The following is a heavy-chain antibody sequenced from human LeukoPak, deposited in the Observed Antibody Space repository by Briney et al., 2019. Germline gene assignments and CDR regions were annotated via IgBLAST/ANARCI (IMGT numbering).Heavy chain of an antibody. CDR2: IYYSGST. V-gene: IGHV4-39*07. J-gene: IGHJ3*01. CDR1: GGSIGSSSYY. Sequence: SETLSLTCTVSGGSIGSSSYYWGWIRQPPGKGLEWIGSIYYSGSTYYNPSLKSRVTISVDTSKNQFSLKLSSVTAADTAVYYCARANDDSSGYYYVIRGAFDVWGQGTMVTVSS. CDR3: ARANDDSSGYYYVIRGAFDV. D-gene: IGHD3-22*01.